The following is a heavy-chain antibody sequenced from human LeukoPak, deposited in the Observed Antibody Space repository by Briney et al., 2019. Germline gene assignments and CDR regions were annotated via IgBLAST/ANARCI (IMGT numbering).Heavy chain of an antibody. V-gene: IGHV6-1*01. CDR3: ARVPYYDFQADAFDI. CDR2: TYYRSKWYN. CDR1: GDSVSANGAA. D-gene: IGHD3-3*01. Sequence: SQALSLTCAISGDSVSANGAAWNWIRQSPSRGLEWLGRTYYRSKWYNDYAVSVKSRITINPDTSKNQFSLQLNSVTPEDTAVYYCARVPYYDFQADAFDIWGQGTMVTVSS. J-gene: IGHJ3*02.